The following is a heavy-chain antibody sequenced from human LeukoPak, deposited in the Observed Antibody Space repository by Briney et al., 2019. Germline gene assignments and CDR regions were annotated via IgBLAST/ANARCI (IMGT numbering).Heavy chain of an antibody. J-gene: IGHJ3*02. V-gene: IGHV4-61*05. CDR1: GGSITSSTYH. D-gene: IGHD2-15*01. CDR3: AGGYCSGGSCYLDAFDI. Sequence: TSETLSLTCSVSGGSITSSTYHWGWIRQPPGKGLEWIGYIYYSGSTNYNPSLKSRVTISVDTSKNQFSLKLSSVTAADTAVYYCAGGYCSGGSCYLDAFDIWGQGTMVTVSS. CDR2: IYYSGST.